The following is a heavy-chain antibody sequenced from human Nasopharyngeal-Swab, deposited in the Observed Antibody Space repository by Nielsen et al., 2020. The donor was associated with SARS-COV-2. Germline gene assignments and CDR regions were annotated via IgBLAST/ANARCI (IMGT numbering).Heavy chain of an antibody. J-gene: IGHJ4*02. CDR1: GFTFSSYG. V-gene: IGHV3-30*18. CDR2: ISYDGSNK. D-gene: IGHD3-10*01. Sequence: GGSLRLSCAASGFTFSSYGMHWVRQAPGKGLEWVAVISYDGSNKYYADSVKGRFTISRDNSKNTLYLQMNSLRAEDTAVYYCAKGFYGDRDYWGQGTLVTVSS. CDR3: AKGFYGDRDY.